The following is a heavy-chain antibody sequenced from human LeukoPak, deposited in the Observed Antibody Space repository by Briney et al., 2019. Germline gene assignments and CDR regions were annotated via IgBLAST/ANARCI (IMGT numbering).Heavy chain of an antibody. CDR3: AKDRVFGILIGGGFDY. D-gene: IGHD3-3*01. CDR1: GFSFSNYA. J-gene: IGHJ4*02. V-gene: IGHV3-23*01. CDR2: VSGSGGST. Sequence: GGSLRLSCAASGFSFSNYAMNWVRQAPGKGLEWVSGVSGSGGSTKYTDSVKGRFTISRDNSKNTLYLQMSSLRVEDTAVYYCAKDRVFGILIGGGFDYWGQGTQLIVSS.